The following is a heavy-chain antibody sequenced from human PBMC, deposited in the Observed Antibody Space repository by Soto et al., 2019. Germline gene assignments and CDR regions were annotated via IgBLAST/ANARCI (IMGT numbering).Heavy chain of an antibody. Sequence: EVQLLESGGGLVQPGGSLRLSCAASGITFSSYAMSWVRQAPEKGLEWVSTISTSGTNTYYADSVRGRFTISRDNSMDTLYLRMNSLRAEDTALYYCAKAVHSTGWSKNDVWGQGTMVTVSS. V-gene: IGHV3-23*01. CDR3: AKAVHSTGWSKNDV. CDR2: ISTSGTNT. J-gene: IGHJ3*01. CDR1: GITFSSYA. D-gene: IGHD6-19*01.